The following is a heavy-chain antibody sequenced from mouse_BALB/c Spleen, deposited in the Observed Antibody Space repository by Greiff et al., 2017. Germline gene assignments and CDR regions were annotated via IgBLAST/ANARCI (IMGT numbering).Heavy chain of an antibody. Sequence: QVQLKESGAELMKPGASVKISCKATGYTFSSYWIEWVKQRPGHGLEWIGEILPGSGSTNYNEKFKGKATFTADTSSNTAYMQLSSLTSEDSAVYYCARNSYRYDGAWFAYWGQGTLVTVSA. CDR3: ARNSYRYDGAWFAY. CDR1: GYTFSSYW. CDR2: ILPGSGST. J-gene: IGHJ3*01. D-gene: IGHD2-14*01. V-gene: IGHV1-9*01.